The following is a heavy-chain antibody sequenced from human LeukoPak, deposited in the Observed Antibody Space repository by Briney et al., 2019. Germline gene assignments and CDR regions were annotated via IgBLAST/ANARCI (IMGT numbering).Heavy chain of an antibody. CDR1: GGSISSSTYY. Sequence: SETLSLTCTVSGGSISSSTYYWGWIRQSPGKGLEWIGSIYYSGSTYYSPSLKSRVTISADTSKNQFSLNLSSVTAADTAVYYCARRRYDFWSGYSDYWGQGTLVTVSS. J-gene: IGHJ4*02. CDR3: ARRRYDFWSGYSDY. D-gene: IGHD3-3*01. V-gene: IGHV4-39*01. CDR2: IYYSGST.